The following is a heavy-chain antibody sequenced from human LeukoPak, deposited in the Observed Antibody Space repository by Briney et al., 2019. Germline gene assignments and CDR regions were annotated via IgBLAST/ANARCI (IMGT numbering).Heavy chain of an antibody. V-gene: IGHV4-59*08. CDR2: IYYSGST. Sequence: PSQTLSLTCTVSGGSISSSYWSWIRQPPGKGLEWIGYIYYSGSTNYNPSFKSRVAISVDTSKNQFSLKLSSVTAADTAVYYCAAWGIAVAGTFDYWGQGTLVTVST. CDR3: AAWGIAVAGTFDY. CDR1: GGSISSSY. D-gene: IGHD6-19*01. J-gene: IGHJ4*02.